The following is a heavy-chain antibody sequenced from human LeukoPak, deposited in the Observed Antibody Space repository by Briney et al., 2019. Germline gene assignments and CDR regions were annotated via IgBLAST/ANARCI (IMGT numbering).Heavy chain of an antibody. J-gene: IGHJ6*02. CDR2: INSDGSST. Sequence: PGGSLRLSCAASGFTFSSYWMHWVRQAPGKGLVWVSHINSDGSSTNYADSVKGRFTISRDNAKNTLYLQMNSLRAEDTAVYYCARPLRINCGMDVWGQGTTVTVSS. CDR3: ARPLRINCGMDV. V-gene: IGHV3-74*01. D-gene: IGHD3-3*01. CDR1: GFTFSSYW.